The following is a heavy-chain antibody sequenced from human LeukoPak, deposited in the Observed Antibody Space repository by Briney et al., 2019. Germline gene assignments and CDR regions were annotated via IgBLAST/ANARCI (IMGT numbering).Heavy chain of an antibody. CDR2: ISAYNGNT. V-gene: IGHV1-18*01. CDR3: ARGGEDIVVVVAATDAFDI. CDR1: GYTFTSYG. Sequence: GASVKVSCKASGYTFTSYGISWVRQAPGQGLEWMGWISAYNGNTNYAQKLQGRVTMTTDTSTSTAYMKLRSLRSDDTAVYYCARGGEDIVVVVAATDAFDIWGHGTMVTVSS. J-gene: IGHJ3*02. D-gene: IGHD2-15*01.